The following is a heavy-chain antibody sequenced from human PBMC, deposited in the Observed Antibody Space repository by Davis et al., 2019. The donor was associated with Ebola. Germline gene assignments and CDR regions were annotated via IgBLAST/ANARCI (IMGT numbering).Heavy chain of an antibody. J-gene: IGHJ5*02. D-gene: IGHD3-22*01. Sequence: PSETLSLTFAVYGGSFRGYYWSWIRQPPGKGLEWIGEINHSGSTNYNPSLKSRVTISVDTSKNQFSLKLSSVTAADTAVYYCASSMIAALGPPWGQGTLVTVSS. CDR1: GGSFRGYY. CDR3: ASSMIAALGPP. CDR2: INHSGST. V-gene: IGHV4-34*01.